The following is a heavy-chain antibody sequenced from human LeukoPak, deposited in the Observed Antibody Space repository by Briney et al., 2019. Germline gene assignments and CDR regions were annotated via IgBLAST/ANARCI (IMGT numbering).Heavy chain of an antibody. CDR1: GFTFSSYD. Sequence: GGSLRLSCAASGFTFSSYDMHWVRQAPGKGLEWVSVISGSGGSTYYADSVKGRFTISRDNSKNTLYLQMNSLRVEDTAEYYCAKGIQLWFSAFDIWGQGTMVTVSS. D-gene: IGHD5-18*01. CDR3: AKGIQLWFSAFDI. J-gene: IGHJ3*02. V-gene: IGHV3-23*01. CDR2: ISGSGGST.